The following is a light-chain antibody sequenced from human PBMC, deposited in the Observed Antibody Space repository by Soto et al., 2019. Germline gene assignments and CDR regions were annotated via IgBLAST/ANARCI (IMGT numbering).Light chain of an antibody. CDR2: AAS. CDR3: QQSYSTPWT. Sequence: DIQMTQSPSSLSASVGDRVTITCRASQSISSYLNWYQQKPGKAPNLLIYAASSLQSGVPSRSSGSGSGTDFTLTISSLQPEDFATYYCQQSYSTPWTFGQGTKVEIK. V-gene: IGKV1-39*01. CDR1: QSISSY. J-gene: IGKJ1*01.